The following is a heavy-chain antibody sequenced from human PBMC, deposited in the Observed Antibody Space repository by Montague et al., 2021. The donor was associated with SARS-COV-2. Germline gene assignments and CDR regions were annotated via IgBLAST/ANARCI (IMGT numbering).Heavy chain of an antibody. Sequence: SLRLSYAASGFTFSSYAMSWVRQAPGKGLEWVSAISGSGGSTYYADSVKGRFTISRDNSKNTLYLQMNSLRAEDTAVYYCAKDIYGSGSYSDNFDYWGQGTLVTVSS. J-gene: IGHJ4*02. CDR3: AKDIYGSGSYSDNFDY. CDR1: GFTFSSYA. CDR2: ISGSGGST. D-gene: IGHD3-10*01. V-gene: IGHV3-23*01.